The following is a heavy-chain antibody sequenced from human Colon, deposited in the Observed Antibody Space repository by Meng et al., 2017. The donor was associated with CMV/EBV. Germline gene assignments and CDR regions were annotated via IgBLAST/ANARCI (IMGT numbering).Heavy chain of an antibody. J-gene: IGHJ4*02. CDR3: ARSRDGYNWV. CDR2: IYYSGST. CDR1: GGSVSSGSYY. D-gene: IGHD5-24*01. Sequence: SETLSLTCTVSGGSVSSGSYYWSWIRQPPGKGLEWIGYIYYSGSTNYNPSLKSRVTISADTSKNQFSLNLNSVTAADTAVYYCARSRDGYNWVWGQGTLVTVSS. V-gene: IGHV4-61*01.